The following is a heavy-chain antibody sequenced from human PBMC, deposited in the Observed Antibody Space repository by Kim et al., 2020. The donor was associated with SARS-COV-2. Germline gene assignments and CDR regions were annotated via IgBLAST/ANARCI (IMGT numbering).Heavy chain of an antibody. V-gene: IGHV4-39*07. Sequence: SRVTISVDTSKNQFSLKLSSVTAADTAVYYCARDAVPGIAAAGQSNWCDPWGQGTLVTVSS. J-gene: IGHJ5*02. D-gene: IGHD6-13*01. CDR3: ARDAVPGIAAAGQSNWCDP.